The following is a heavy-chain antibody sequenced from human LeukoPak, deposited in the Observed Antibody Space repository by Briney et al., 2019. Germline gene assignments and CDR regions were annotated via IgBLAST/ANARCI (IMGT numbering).Heavy chain of an antibody. CDR1: GFTFITYW. V-gene: IGHV3-7*01. CDR3: ARLYVERRCFDC. CDR2: IKQDGSEK. Sequence: GGSLRLSCAASGFTFITYWMTWVRQAPGKGLEWVANIKQDGSEKYYVGSVKGRFTISRDNAKNSLYLQMTSLRAEDTAVYYCARLYVERRCFDCWGQGTLVTVSS. D-gene: IGHD1-1*01. J-gene: IGHJ4*02.